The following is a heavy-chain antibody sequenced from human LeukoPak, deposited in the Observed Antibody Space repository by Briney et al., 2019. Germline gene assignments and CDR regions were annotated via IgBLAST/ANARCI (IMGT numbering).Heavy chain of an antibody. CDR3: ARDSVSISRAFDI. V-gene: IGHV4-61*08. CDR1: GGSISSGDYY. J-gene: IGHJ3*02. CDR2: IYYSGST. D-gene: IGHD3-3*01. Sequence: SETLSLTCTVSGGSISSGDYYWSWIRQPPGKGLEWIGYIYYSGSTNYNPSLKSRVTISVDTSKNQFSLKLSSVTAADTAVYYCARDSVSISRAFDIWGQGTMVTVSS.